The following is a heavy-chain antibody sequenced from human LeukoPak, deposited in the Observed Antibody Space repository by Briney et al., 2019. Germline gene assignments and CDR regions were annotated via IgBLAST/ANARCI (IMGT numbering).Heavy chain of an antibody. J-gene: IGHJ4*02. CDR2: INPNSGGT. D-gene: IGHD2-2*01. Sequence: ASVKVSCKASGYTFTGYYMHWVRQAPGQGLEWMGWINPNSGGTNYAQKFQGRVTMTRDTSISTAYMELSRLRSDDTAVYYCARDLARVVVPAAIQDYWGQGTLVTVSS. CDR1: GYTFTGYY. V-gene: IGHV1-2*02. CDR3: ARDLARVVVPAAIQDY.